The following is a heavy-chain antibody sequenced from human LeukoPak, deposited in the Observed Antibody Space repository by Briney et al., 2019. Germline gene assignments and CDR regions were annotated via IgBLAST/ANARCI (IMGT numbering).Heavy chain of an antibody. V-gene: IGHV1-2*02. CDR1: GYTFTGYY. CDR3: GRVGGATTFYFDY. Sequence: ASVKVSCKASGYTFTGYYMHWMRQAPGQGLERMGWINRNSGGTNYAQKFQGRVLMTRDTSISTAYMELSRLRFDDTAVDYCGRVGGATTFYFDYWGQGTLVTVSS. D-gene: IGHD1-26*01. CDR2: INRNSGGT. J-gene: IGHJ4*02.